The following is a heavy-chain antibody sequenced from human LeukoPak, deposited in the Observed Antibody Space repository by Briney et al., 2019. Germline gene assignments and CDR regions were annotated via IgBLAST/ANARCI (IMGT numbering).Heavy chain of an antibody. V-gene: IGHV4-59*12. CDR3: ARVDRGVMSY. CDR2: IYYSGST. J-gene: IGHJ4*02. Sequence: SSETLSLTCIVSGGSINIDYWSWIRQPPGKGLEWIGNIYYSGSTNYNPSLKSRVTISLDTSKNQFSLKLSSVTAADTAVYYCARVDRGVMSYWGQGTLVTVSS. CDR1: GGSINIDY. D-gene: IGHD3-10*01.